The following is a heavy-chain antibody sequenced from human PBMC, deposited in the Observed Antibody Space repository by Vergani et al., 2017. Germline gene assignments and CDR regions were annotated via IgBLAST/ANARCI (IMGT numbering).Heavy chain of an antibody. CDR1: GYTFTSYA. V-gene: IGHV1-3*01. CDR3: ARDYYGSGSYYNNWFDP. Sequence: QVQLVQSGAEVKKPGASVKVSCKAFGYTFTSYAMHWVRQAPGQRLEWMGWRNAGNGKPKDSQKFQVRVTITRDTSASTADMEWSRLGSEDTAVYYCARDYYGSGSYYNNWFDPWGQGTLVTVSS. CDR2: RNAGNGKP. D-gene: IGHD3-10*01. J-gene: IGHJ5*02.